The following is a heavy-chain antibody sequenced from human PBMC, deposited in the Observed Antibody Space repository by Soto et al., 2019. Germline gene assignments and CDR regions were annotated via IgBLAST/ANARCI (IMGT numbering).Heavy chain of an antibody. CDR3: ASAIVVVPAAMDYYYGMDV. V-gene: IGHV5-10-1*01. CDR2: IDPSDSYT. CDR1: GDSLTIYW. Sequence: GESLKISCDGSGDSLTIYWISWVLQMPVKGLDWMGRIDPSDSYTNYSPSFQGHVTISADKSISTAYLQWSSLKASDTAMYYCASAIVVVPAAMDYYYGMDVWGQGTTVTVSS. J-gene: IGHJ6*02. D-gene: IGHD2-2*01.